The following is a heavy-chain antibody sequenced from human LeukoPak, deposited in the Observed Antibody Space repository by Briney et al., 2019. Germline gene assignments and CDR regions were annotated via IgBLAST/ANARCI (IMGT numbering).Heavy chain of an antibody. J-gene: IGHJ3*02. Sequence: GASVKVSCKASGYTFTGYYMHWVRQAPGQGLEWMGRINPNSGGTNYAQKFQGRVTMTRDTSISTAYMELSRLRSDGTAVYYCARGRRSERGYSYGELVDAFDIWGQGTMVTVSS. CDR1: GYTFTGYY. CDR3: ARGRRSERGYSYGELVDAFDI. CDR2: INPNSGGT. V-gene: IGHV1-2*06. D-gene: IGHD5-18*01.